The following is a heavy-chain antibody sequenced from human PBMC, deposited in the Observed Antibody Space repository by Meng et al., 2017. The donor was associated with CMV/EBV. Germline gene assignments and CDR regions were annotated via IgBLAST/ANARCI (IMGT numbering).Heavy chain of an antibody. CDR3: AKEYSSSSTAYYYGMDV. Sequence: GGSLRLSCAASGFTFSSYWMSWVRQAPGKGLEWVANIKQDGSEKYYADSVKGRFTISRDNSKNTLYLQMNSLRAEDTAVYYCAKEYSSSSTAYYYGMDVWGQGTTVTVSS. J-gene: IGHJ6*02. CDR1: GFTFSSYW. V-gene: IGHV3-7*04. D-gene: IGHD6-6*01. CDR2: IKQDGSEK.